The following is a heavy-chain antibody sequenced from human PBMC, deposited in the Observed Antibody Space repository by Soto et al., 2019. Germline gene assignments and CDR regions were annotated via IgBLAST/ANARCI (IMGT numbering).Heavy chain of an antibody. V-gene: IGHV1-24*01. CDR1: GYTLTELS. D-gene: IGHD3-3*01. Sequence: ASVKVSCKVSGYTLTELSMHWVRQAPGKGLEWMGGFDPEDGETIYAQKFQGRVTMTEDTYTDTAYMELSSLRSEDTAVYYCATYDFWSGYFRFDPWGQGTLVTVSS. J-gene: IGHJ5*02. CDR3: ATYDFWSGYFRFDP. CDR2: FDPEDGET.